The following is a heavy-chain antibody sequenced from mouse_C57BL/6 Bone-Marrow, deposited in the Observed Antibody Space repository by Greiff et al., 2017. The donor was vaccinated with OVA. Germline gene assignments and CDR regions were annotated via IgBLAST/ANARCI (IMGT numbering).Heavy chain of an antibody. V-gene: IGHV14-4*01. Sequence: DVKLMESGAELVRPGASVKLSCTASGFNIKDDYMHWVKERPEQGLEWIGWIDPENGDTEYASKFQGKATITADTSSKTVYLQLSSLTSEDTAVYYCTTYRYWGQGTTLTVSS. CDR3: TTYRY. CDR1: GFNIKDDY. CDR2: IDPENGDT. J-gene: IGHJ2*01.